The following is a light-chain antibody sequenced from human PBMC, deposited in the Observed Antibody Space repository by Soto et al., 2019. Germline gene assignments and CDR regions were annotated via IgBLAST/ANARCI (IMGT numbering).Light chain of an antibody. CDR3: QQYNNWPPWT. Sequence: EIVMTQSPATLSVSPGERATLSCRASQSVSSNLAWYQQKPGQAPRLLIYGASTRATGIPVRFSGSGSGTEFTLTISSLQSEDSAVYYCQQYNNWPPWTFGRGTKVDI. CDR1: QSVSSN. CDR2: GAS. J-gene: IGKJ1*01. V-gene: IGKV3-15*01.